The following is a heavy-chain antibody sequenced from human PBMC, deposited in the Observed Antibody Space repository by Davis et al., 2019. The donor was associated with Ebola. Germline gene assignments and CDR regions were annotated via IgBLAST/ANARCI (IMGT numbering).Heavy chain of an antibody. V-gene: IGHV1-46*03. Sequence: AASVTDSCKASGYTFTNYYMHWVRQAPGQGLEWMGMINPNDGRTIYAQKLQGRVTVTRATSTTTVYMDLSSLRSEDTALYYCTTPGGQDSGYDVFDIWGQGTMVTVSS. D-gene: IGHD5-12*01. CDR2: INPNDGRT. J-gene: IGHJ3*02. CDR1: GYTFTNYY. CDR3: TTPGGQDSGYDVFDI.